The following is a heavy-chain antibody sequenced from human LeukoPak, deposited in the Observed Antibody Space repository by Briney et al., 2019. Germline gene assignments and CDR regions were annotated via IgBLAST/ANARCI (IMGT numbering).Heavy chain of an antibody. Sequence: GGSLRLSCAGSGFTFSSYAMNWVRQAPGKGLEWVSGVVGSGGSTYYADSVKGRFTISRDNSKNTLYLQMNSLRAEDTAVYYCAKDFTGYDILTGGHFDSWGQGTLVTVSS. CDR3: AKDFTGYDILTGGHFDS. V-gene: IGHV3-23*01. J-gene: IGHJ4*02. CDR1: GFTFSSYA. D-gene: IGHD3-9*01. CDR2: VVGSGGST.